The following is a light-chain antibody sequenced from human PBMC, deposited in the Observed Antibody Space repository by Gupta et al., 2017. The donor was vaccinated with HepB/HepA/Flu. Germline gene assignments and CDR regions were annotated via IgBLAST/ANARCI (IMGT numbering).Light chain of an antibody. J-gene: IGKJ4*01. CDR2: DAS. CDR3: QQRSNWPPGLT. CDR1: QSVSSY. V-gene: IGKV3-11*01. Sequence: IGLTQSPATLSFSPGERATLSCRASQSVSSYLAWYQQKPGQAPRLLIYDASNRATGIPARFSGSGSGTDFTLTISSLEPEDFAVYYCQQRSNWPPGLTFGGGTKVEIK.